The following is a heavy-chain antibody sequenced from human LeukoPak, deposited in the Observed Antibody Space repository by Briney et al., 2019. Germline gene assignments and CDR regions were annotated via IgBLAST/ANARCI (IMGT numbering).Heavy chain of an antibody. J-gene: IGHJ4*02. D-gene: IGHD3-16*02. V-gene: IGHV3-15*01. CDR2: IKSKTDGGTT. CDR1: GLSFSHAW. Sequence: GGSLRLSCAASGLSFSHAWMSWVRQAPGKGLEWVGLIKSKTDGGTTDYAAPVKGRFTISRDDSKNTLYLQMNSLKTEDTAVYYCTTDPDYVWGSYRSTVLEFDYWGQGTLVTVSS. CDR3: TTDPDYVWGSYRSTVLEFDY.